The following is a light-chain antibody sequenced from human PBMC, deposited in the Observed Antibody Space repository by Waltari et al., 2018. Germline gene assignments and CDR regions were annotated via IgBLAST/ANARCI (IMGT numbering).Light chain of an antibody. V-gene: IGKV3-20*01. CDR3: QKYVSLPAT. CDR2: DAS. Sequence: EIVLTQSPGTLSLSPGERATLSCRASQSVSRSLAWYQQKHGQAPRLLIYDASTRATGIPDRFSGSGSGTDFSLTISRLEPEDFAVDYCQKYVSLPATFGQGTKVEIK. J-gene: IGKJ1*01. CDR1: QSVSRS.